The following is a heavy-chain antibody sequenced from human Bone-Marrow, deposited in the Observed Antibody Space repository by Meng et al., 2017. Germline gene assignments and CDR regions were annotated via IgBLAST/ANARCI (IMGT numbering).Heavy chain of an antibody. V-gene: IGHV4-30-2*01. J-gene: IGHJ4*02. CDR1: GGPISSDNYP. D-gene: IGHD5-24*01. CDR3: ARGDGYNRYFDY. CDR2: IYHSGTA. Sequence: QLQLQESGSGLVKPSQTLSLPCAVSGGPISSDNYPWRWIRQPPGKGLESIGYIYHSGTAYYNPSLESRVTISVDRSKNQFSLKLSSVTAADTAVYYCARGDGYNRYFDYWGQGTLVTVSS.